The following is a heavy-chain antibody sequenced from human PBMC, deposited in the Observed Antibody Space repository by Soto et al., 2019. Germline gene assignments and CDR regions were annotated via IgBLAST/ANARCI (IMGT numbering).Heavy chain of an antibody. CDR3: ARLGAAAGLADWFDP. CDR2: IYYSGST. V-gene: IGHV4-59*08. CDR1: GGSINSYY. J-gene: IGHJ5*02. D-gene: IGHD6-13*01. Sequence: PSETLSLTCTVSGGSINSYYWSWIRQPPGKGLEWIGYIYYSGSTNYNPSLKSRVTISVGTSKNQFSLNLSSVTAADTAVYYCARLGAAAGLADWFDPWGQGTLVTVSS.